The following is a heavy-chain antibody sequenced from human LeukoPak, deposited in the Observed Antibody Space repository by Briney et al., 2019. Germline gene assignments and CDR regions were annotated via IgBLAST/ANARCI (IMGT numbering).Heavy chain of an antibody. Sequence: PGGSLRLSCAASGFTFSSYSVNWVRQAPGKGLEWVSSISSSSSYIYYADSVKGRFTISRDNAKNSLYLQMNSLRAEDTAVYYCARDPTYYYDSSGYPPGDWGQGTLVTVSS. CDR1: GFTFSSYS. D-gene: IGHD3-22*01. CDR2: ISSSSSYI. CDR3: ARDPTYYYDSSGYPPGD. V-gene: IGHV3-21*01. J-gene: IGHJ4*02.